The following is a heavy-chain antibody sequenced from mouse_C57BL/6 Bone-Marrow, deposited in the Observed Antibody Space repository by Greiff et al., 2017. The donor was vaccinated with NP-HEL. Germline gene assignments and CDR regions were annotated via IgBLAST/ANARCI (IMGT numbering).Heavy chain of an antibody. V-gene: IGHV8-8*01. CDR3: ARIVIDYYGSSPWFAY. Sequence: QVTLKVSGPGILQPSQTLSLTCSFSGFSLSTFGMGVGWIRQPSGKGLEWLAHIWWDDDKYYNPALKSRLTISKDTSKNQVFLKIANVDTADTATYYCARIVIDYYGSSPWFAYWGQGTLVTVSA. D-gene: IGHD1-1*01. CDR1: GFSLSTFGMG. J-gene: IGHJ3*01. CDR2: IWWDDDK.